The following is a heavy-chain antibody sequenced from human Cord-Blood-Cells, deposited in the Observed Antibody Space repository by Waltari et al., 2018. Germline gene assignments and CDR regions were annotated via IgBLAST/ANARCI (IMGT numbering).Heavy chain of an antibody. CDR3: ARDHSSGYYYYYYYMDV. CDR1: GGSISSSY. V-gene: IGHV4-4*07. J-gene: IGHJ6*03. CDR2: IYTSGST. D-gene: IGHD3-22*01. Sequence: QVQLQESGPGLVKPSETLSLTCTVSGGSISSSYWRWIRQPAGKGLEWIGRIYTSGSTNYNPSLKSRVTMSVDTSKNQFSLKLSSVTAADTAVYYCARDHSSGYYYYYYYMDVWGKGTTVTVSS.